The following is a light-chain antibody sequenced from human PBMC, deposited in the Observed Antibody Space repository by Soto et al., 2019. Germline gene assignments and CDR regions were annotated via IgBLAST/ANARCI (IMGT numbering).Light chain of an antibody. CDR1: SSDVGGYNY. CDR2: DVS. J-gene: IGLJ1*01. Sequence: QSALTQPASVSGSPGQSITISCTGTSSDVGGYNYVSWYQQHPGKAPKLMIYDVSNRPSGVSNRFSGSESGNTASLTISGLQAEDEADYYCSSYTSSSTSYVFGTGTKVTVL. CDR3: SSYTSSSTSYV. V-gene: IGLV2-14*01.